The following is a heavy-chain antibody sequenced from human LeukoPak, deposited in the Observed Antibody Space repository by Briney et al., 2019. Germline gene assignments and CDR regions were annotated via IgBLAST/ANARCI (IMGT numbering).Heavy chain of an antibody. D-gene: IGHD6-6*01. V-gene: IGHV4-59*08. Sequence: SETLSLTCTVSGGSISGYYWTWIRQPPGKGLEWIGYIYNSGNTNYNPSLKSRVTLSLDTPKNQFTLNLTSVTAADTAVYYCARRVAVRPRYFFDYWGQGTLVTVSS. CDR3: ARRVAVRPRYFFDY. CDR2: IYNSGNT. J-gene: IGHJ4*02. CDR1: GGSISGYY.